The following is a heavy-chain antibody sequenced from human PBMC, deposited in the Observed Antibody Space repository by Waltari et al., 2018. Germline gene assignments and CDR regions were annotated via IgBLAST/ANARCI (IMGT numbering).Heavy chain of an antibody. CDR2: IFYIGAT. D-gene: IGHD3-22*01. Sequence: QLQLQESGPGLVTPSETVSLTCTVSGGSISSVAYSWGWVRPPPGKGLEVIPSIFYIGATYLNPSLGSRVTISVDTSKNQFSLELTSVTDADTAVYYCARQDYYYVKGYFDLWGRGTLVTVSS. J-gene: IGHJ2*01. CDR1: GGSISSVAYS. CDR3: ARQDYYYVKGYFDL. V-gene: IGHV4-39*01.